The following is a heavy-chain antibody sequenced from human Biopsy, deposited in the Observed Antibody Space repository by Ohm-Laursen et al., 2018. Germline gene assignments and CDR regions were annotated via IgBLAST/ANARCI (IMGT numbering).Heavy chain of an antibody. V-gene: IGHV1-24*01. J-gene: IGHJ4*02. CDR1: GYSLTELS. CDR2: FAPENGRI. D-gene: IGHD1-1*01. CDR3: AADINVWNVNY. Sequence: ASVKVSCKVSGYSLTELSMHWARQAPGQGLEWMGGFAPENGRIVYSQKFQGRVTMTEDTSTSTAYMEVWRLRSDDTAVYYCAADINVWNVNYWGQGTQVSVSS.